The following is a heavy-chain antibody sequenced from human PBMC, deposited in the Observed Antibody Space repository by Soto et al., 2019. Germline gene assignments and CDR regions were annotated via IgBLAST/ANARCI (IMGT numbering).Heavy chain of an antibody. J-gene: IGHJ4*02. V-gene: IGHV4-31*03. D-gene: IGHD2-15*01. CDR3: ARTKCSGGSCYSWSLDY. Sequence: SETLSLTCTVSGGSITTGGYYWSWIRQLPGKGLEWIGHRYYSESTYYNPSLKSRVSISLDASKNQFSLKLSFVTAADTAMYYCARTKCSGGSCYSWSLDYWGQGTPVTVSS. CDR1: GGSITTGGYY. CDR2: RYYSEST.